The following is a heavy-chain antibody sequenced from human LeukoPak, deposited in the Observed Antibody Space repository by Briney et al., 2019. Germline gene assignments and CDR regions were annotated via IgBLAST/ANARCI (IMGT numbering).Heavy chain of an antibody. CDR1: GGSISSYF. CDR2: IYYSGST. V-gene: IGHV4-59*13. CDR3: ARGPERGKGVVVPAAISFDY. Sequence: SETLSLTCTVSGGSISSYFWSWIRQPPGKGLEWIGYIYYSGSTNYNPSLKGRVTISVDTSKNQFSLKLNSVTAADTAVYYCARGPERGKGVVVPAAISFDYWGQGTLVTVSS. J-gene: IGHJ4*02. D-gene: IGHD2-2*01.